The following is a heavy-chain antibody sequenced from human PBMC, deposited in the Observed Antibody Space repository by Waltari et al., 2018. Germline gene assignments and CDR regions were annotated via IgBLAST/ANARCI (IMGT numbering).Heavy chain of an antibody. Sequence: QVQLVQSGAEVKKPGSSVKVSCKASGGTFSSYTISWVRQAPGQGLEWMGRIIPILGIANYAQKFQVRVTITADKSTSTAYMELSSLRSEDTAVYYCARGPGSSWYNYYFDYWGQGTLVTVSS. V-gene: IGHV1-69*02. J-gene: IGHJ4*02. CDR2: IIPILGIA. CDR3: ARGPGSSWYNYYFDY. D-gene: IGHD6-13*01. CDR1: GGTFSSYT.